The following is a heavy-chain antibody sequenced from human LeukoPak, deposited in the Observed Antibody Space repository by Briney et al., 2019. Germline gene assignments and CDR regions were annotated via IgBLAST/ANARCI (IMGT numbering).Heavy chain of an antibody. Sequence: ASVKVSCKASGYTFTDYYMHWVRQAPGQGLEWMGWINPHSGVTNYAEKFQGRVTLTRHTSINTAYLELNRLKSDDTAVYYCARGITIFGVVMNYYYYYGMDVWGQGTTVTVSS. J-gene: IGHJ6*02. CDR2: INPHSGVT. D-gene: IGHD3-3*01. CDR1: GYTFTDYY. V-gene: IGHV1-2*02. CDR3: ARGITIFGVVMNYYYYYGMDV.